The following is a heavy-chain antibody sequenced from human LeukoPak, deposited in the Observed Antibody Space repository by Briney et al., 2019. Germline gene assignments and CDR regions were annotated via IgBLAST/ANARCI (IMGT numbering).Heavy chain of an antibody. CDR1: GGSFSGYY. D-gene: IGHD3-10*01. V-gene: IGHV4-34*01. J-gene: IGHJ6*03. Sequence: SETLSLTCAVYGGSFSGYYWSWIRQPPGKGLEWIGEINHSGSTNYNPSLKSRVTISVDTSKNQFSLKLSSVTAADTAVYYCARDFRIWFGVNYYYYMDVWGKGTTVTISS. CDR2: INHSGST. CDR3: ARDFRIWFGVNYYYYMDV.